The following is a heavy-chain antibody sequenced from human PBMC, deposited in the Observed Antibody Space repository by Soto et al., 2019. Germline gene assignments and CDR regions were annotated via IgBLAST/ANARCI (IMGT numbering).Heavy chain of an antibody. Sequence: QVQLQQWGAGLLKPSETLSLTCAVYGGSFSGYYWSWIRQPPGKGLEWIGEINHSGSTNYNPSLKSRVTISVDTSKNQFSLKLSPVTAADTAVYYCARGSVYYGSGSLFDYWGQGTLVTVSS. CDR2: INHSGST. V-gene: IGHV4-34*01. CDR3: ARGSVYYGSGSLFDY. CDR1: GGSFSGYY. D-gene: IGHD3-10*01. J-gene: IGHJ4*02.